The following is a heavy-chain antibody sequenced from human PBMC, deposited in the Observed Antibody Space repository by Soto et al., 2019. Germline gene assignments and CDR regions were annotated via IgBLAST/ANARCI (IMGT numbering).Heavy chain of an antibody. Sequence: ASVKVSCKASGYTFTIYYMHWVRQAPGQGLEWMGIINPSGGSTSYAQKFQGRVTMTRDTSTSTVYMEPSSLRSEDTAVYYCARDLAAAGTGGYYYGMDVWGQGTTVSVSS. D-gene: IGHD6-13*01. V-gene: IGHV1-46*01. CDR2: INPSGGST. CDR1: GYTFTIYY. CDR3: ARDLAAAGTGGYYYGMDV. J-gene: IGHJ6*02.